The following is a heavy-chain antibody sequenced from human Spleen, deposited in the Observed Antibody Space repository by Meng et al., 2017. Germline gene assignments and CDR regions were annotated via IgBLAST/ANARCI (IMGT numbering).Heavy chain of an antibody. CDR3: AKDAQGYSSSFFPGSGRDV. J-gene: IGHJ6*02. Sequence: GGSLRLSCAASGFTFGDYAMHWVRQAPGKGLEWVSVISWNRGSIGYADSVKGRFTISRDNGKNSLYLQMNRLKAEDTALYYCAKDAQGYSSSFFPGSGRDVWGQGTMVTVSS. CDR1: GFTFGDYA. V-gene: IGHV3-9*01. CDR2: ISWNRGSI. D-gene: IGHD6-13*01.